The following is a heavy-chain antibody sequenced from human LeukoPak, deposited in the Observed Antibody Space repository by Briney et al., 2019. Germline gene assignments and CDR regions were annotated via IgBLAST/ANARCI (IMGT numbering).Heavy chain of an antibody. D-gene: IGHD3-9*01. Sequence: GGSLRLSCAASGFTFSSDWMTWVRQAPGKGREWVANIKQDGSEKDYVDSVKGRFTISRDSAKNSLYLQMNSLRAEDTAVYYCARDRRYFDWLHDAFDIWGQGTMVTVSS. CDR1: GFTFSSDW. V-gene: IGHV3-7*04. CDR3: ARDRRYFDWLHDAFDI. CDR2: IKQDGSEK. J-gene: IGHJ3*02.